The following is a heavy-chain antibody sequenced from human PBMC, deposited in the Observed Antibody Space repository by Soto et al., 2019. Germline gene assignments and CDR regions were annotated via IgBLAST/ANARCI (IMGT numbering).Heavy chain of an antibody. CDR3: ARGSGYSSGWAEGYYFDY. D-gene: IGHD6-19*01. J-gene: IGHJ4*02. CDR1: GFTFSSYS. Sequence: EVQLVESGGGLVKPGGSLRLSCAASGFTFSSYSMNWVRQAPGKGLEWVSSISSSSSYIYYADSVKGRFTISRDNAKNSLYLKMNSLRAEDTAVYYCARGSGYSSGWAEGYYFDYWGQGTLVTVSS. V-gene: IGHV3-21*01. CDR2: ISSSSSYI.